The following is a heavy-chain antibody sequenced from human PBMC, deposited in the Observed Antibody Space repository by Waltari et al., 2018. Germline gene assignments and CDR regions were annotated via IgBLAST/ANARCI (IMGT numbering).Heavy chain of an antibody. V-gene: IGHV1-69*13. CDR1: GGTFNSFA. Sequence: QLVQSGAEVKKPGSSVIVSCKASGGTFNSFALSWVRQAPGQGLEWMGGIIPPFKTPTYARKFQGRLTVTADESTSTAYMELNSLRSEDSALYYCATRIPSDHSGSFYYYGMDVWGQGTTVTVSS. J-gene: IGHJ6*02. D-gene: IGHD6-6*01. CDR3: ATRIPSDHSGSFYYYGMDV. CDR2: IIPPFKTP.